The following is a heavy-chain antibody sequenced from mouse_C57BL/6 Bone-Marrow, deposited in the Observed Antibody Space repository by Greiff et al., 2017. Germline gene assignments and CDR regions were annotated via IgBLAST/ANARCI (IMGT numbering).Heavy chain of an antibody. CDR3: AREDTTVVGYAMDY. CDR1: GFTFSDYG. D-gene: IGHD1-1*01. V-gene: IGHV5-17*01. CDR2: ISSGSSTI. J-gene: IGHJ4*01. Sequence: DVKLVESGGGLVKPGGSLKLSCAASGFTFSDYGMHWVRQAPEKGLEWVAYISSGSSTIYYADTVKGRFTISRDNAKNTLFLQMTSLRSEDTAMYYCAREDTTVVGYAMDYWGQGTSVTVSS.